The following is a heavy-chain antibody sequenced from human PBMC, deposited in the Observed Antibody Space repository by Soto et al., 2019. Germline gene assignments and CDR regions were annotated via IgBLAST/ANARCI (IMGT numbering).Heavy chain of an antibody. CDR2: INHSGST. V-gene: IGHV4-34*01. Sequence: SETLSLXCAVYGGSFSGYYWSWIRQPPGKGLEWIGEINHSGSTNYNPSLKSRVTISVDTSKNQFSLKLSSVTAADTAVYYCARVVTMVRGVIRGMDVWGQGTTVT. D-gene: IGHD3-10*01. CDR1: GGSFSGYY. CDR3: ARVVTMVRGVIRGMDV. J-gene: IGHJ6*02.